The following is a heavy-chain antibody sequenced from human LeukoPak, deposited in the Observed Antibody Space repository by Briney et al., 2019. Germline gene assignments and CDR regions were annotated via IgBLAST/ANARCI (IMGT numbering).Heavy chain of an antibody. CDR1: GFTFSSYW. CDR2: INTDGSST. D-gene: IGHD2-2*01. J-gene: IGHJ4*02. V-gene: IGHV3-74*01. Sequence: GGSLRLSCAASGFTFSSYWMHWVRQAPGKGLVWVSRINTDGSSTSYADSVKGRFTISRDNAENTLYLQMNSLRAEDTAVYYCASIVVVPAAMGPEYYFDYWGQGTLVTVSS. CDR3: ASIVVVPAAMGPEYYFDY.